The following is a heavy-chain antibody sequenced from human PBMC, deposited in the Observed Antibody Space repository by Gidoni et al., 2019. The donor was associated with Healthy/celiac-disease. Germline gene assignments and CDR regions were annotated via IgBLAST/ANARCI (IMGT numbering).Heavy chain of an antibody. CDR1: GFTFSSYA. D-gene: IGHD3-3*01. V-gene: IGHV3-23*01. CDR3: AKDRDFWSGYYRGFDY. J-gene: IGHJ4*02. CDR2: ISGSGGST. Sequence: EVQLLESGGGLVQPGGSLRLSCAASGFTFSSYAMSWVRQAPGKGLEWVSAISGSGGSTYYADSVKGRFTISRDNSKNTLYLQMNSLRAEDTAVYYCAKDRDFWSGYYRGFDYWGQGTLVTVSS.